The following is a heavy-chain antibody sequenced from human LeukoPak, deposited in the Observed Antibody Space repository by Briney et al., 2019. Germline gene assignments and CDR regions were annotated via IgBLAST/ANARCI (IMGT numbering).Heavy chain of an antibody. CDR1: GFTFSDYY. V-gene: IGHV3-11*05. CDR3: ARGLTTVTSLASY. D-gene: IGHD4-17*01. J-gene: IGHJ4*02. CDR2: ISRSSSDT. Sequence: GGSLRLSCAASGFTFSDYYMSWIRQAPGKGLDWVSYISRSSSDTNYADSVKGRFTISRDNAKNSLYLQMTSLRAEDTAVYYCARGLTTVTSLASYWGQGTLVTVSS.